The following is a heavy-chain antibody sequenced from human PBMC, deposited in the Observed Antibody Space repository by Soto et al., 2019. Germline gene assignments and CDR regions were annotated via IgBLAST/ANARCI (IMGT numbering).Heavy chain of an antibody. CDR3: ARGLGDILTGPTLYYYYMDV. V-gene: IGHV4-59*01. J-gene: IGHJ6*03. Sequence: QVQLQESGPGLVKPSETLSLTCTVSGGSISSYYWSWIRQPPGKGLEWIGYIYYSGSTNYNPSLKSRVTIAVDTSKNQFSLKLSSVTAADTAVYYCARGLGDILTGPTLYYYYMDVWGKGTTVTVSS. D-gene: IGHD3-9*01. CDR2: IYYSGST. CDR1: GGSISSYY.